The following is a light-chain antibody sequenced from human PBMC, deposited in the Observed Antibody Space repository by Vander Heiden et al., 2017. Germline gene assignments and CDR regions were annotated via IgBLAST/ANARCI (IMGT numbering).Light chain of an antibody. CDR1: QSVSSY. V-gene: IGKV3-11*01. Sequence: EIVLTPSPATLSLSPGERTTISCRASQSVSSYLAWYQKKPGQAPSLLVYDAANRATGRPARFRCRGSGTDFILTVSSLEPEDFSVYYCQQRTNWPLTFGGGTKVESK. CDR2: DAA. J-gene: IGKJ4*01. CDR3: QQRTNWPLT.